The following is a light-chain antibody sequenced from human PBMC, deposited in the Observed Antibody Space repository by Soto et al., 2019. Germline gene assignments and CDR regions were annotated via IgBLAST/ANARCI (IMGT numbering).Light chain of an antibody. J-gene: IGLJ1*01. Sequence: QSALTQPASVSGSPGQSITIPCTGTSRDVGGYNLVSWYQQHPGKAPKLMIYEVTERPSGVSNRFSGSKSGNTASLTISGLQPDDEADYYCCSYAGNSEVFGTGTKLTVL. CDR1: SRDVGGYNL. CDR2: EVT. CDR3: CSYAGNSEV. V-gene: IGLV2-23*02.